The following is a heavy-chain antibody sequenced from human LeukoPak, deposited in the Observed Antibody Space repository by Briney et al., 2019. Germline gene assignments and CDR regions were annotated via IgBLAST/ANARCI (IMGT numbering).Heavy chain of an antibody. D-gene: IGHD1-1*01. Sequence: GRSLRLSCAASGFPFSSYGMHWVRQAPGKGLEWVAVLSYDGSNEYYADSVKGRFTISRDNSKNTLYLQMNSLRAEDTALYYCANEVRPNDYWGQGTLATVSS. CDR2: LSYDGSNE. CDR1: GFPFSSYG. J-gene: IGHJ4*02. CDR3: ANEVRPNDY. V-gene: IGHV3-30*18.